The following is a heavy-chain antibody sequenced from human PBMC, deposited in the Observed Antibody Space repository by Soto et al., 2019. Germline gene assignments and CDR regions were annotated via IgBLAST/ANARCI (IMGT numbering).Heavy chain of an antibody. V-gene: IGHV2-5*01. CDR1: GFSLSTSGVG. CDR3: ARPIVVVVAAATTFDY. J-gene: IGHJ4*02. D-gene: IGHD2-15*01. Sequence: QITLKESGPTLVKPTQTLTLTCTFSGFSLSTSGVGVGWIRQPPGKALEWLALIYWNDDKRYSPSLKSRLTITNDTSKNQVVLTMTNMDPVDTATYYCARPIVVVVAAATTFDYWGQGTLVTVSS. CDR2: IYWNDDK.